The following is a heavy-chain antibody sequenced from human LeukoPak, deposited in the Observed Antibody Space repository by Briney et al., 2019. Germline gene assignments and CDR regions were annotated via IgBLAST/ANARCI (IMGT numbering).Heavy chain of an antibody. J-gene: IGHJ5*02. CDR3: ARDQGYGDYVWFDP. D-gene: IGHD4-17*01. Sequence: ASVKVSCKASGGTFSSYAISWVRQAPGQGLEWMGGIIPIFGTANYAQKFQGRVTITADESTSTAYMELSSLRSEDTAVYYCARDQGYGDYVWFDPWGQGTLVTVSS. CDR1: GGTFSSYA. CDR2: IIPIFGTA. V-gene: IGHV1-69*13.